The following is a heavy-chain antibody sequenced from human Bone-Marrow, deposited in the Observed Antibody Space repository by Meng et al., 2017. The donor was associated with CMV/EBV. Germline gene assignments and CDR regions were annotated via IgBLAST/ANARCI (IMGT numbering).Heavy chain of an antibody. CDR2: INTNTGNP. CDR3: AREGVVPAAKGAEYYYYYYGMDV. V-gene: IGHV7-4-1*01. J-gene: IGHJ6*02. Sequence: ASVKVSCKASGYTFTSYAMNWVRQAPGQGLEWMGWINTNTGNPTYAQGFTGRFVFPLDTSVSTAYLHICSLMSEDTAVYYCAREGVVPAAKGAEYYYYYYGMDVWGQGTTVTVSS. CDR1: GYTFTSYA. D-gene: IGHD2-2*01.